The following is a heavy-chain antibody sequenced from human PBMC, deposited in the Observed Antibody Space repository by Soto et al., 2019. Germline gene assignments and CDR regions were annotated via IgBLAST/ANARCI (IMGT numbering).Heavy chain of an antibody. CDR3: AKGADRLEWELLALNAFDI. CDR2: ISGSGGST. D-gene: IGHD1-26*01. Sequence: EVQLLESGGGLVQPGGSLRLSCAASGFTFSSYAMSWVRQAPGKGLEWVSAISGSGGSTYYADSVKGRFTISRDNSKNTLYLQMNSLRAEDTAVYYCAKGADRLEWELLALNAFDIWGQGTMVTVSS. CDR1: GFTFSSYA. V-gene: IGHV3-23*01. J-gene: IGHJ3*02.